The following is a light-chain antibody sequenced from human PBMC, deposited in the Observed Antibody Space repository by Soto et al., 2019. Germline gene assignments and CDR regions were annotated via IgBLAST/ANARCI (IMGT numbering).Light chain of an antibody. CDR1: VLAKKY. J-gene: IGLJ2*01. Sequence: SYELTQPSSVSVSPGQTARITCSGDVLAKKYARWFQQKPGQAPVVVIHKDSERPSGIPERLSGYSSGTTDTLTISGAQVEDEADYYCYSAADNNLVFGGGTKLTVL. CDR2: KDS. V-gene: IGLV3-27*01. CDR3: YSAADNNLV.